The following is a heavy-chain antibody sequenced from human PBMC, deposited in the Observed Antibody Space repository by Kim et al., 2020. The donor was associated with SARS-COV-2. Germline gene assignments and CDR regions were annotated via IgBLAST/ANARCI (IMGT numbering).Heavy chain of an antibody. Sequence: SETLSLTCTVSGGSISSYYWSWIRQPPGKGLEWIGYIYYSGSTNYNPSLKSRVTISVDTSKNQFSLKLSSVTAADTAVYYCARAALGYSSSWPPPWYYYYGMDVWGQGTTVTVSS. CDR3: ARAALGYSSSWPPPWYYYYGMDV. D-gene: IGHD6-13*01. J-gene: IGHJ6*02. CDR2: IYYSGST. V-gene: IGHV4-59*01. CDR1: GGSISSYY.